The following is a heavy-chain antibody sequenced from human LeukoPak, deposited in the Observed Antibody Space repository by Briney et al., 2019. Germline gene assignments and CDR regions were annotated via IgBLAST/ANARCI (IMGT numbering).Heavy chain of an antibody. CDR3: AATDLCRTYYYASGTAR. D-gene: IGHD3-10*01. Sequence: EASVKVSCKTSGFSFTSSSVQWVRQARGQRLEWIGWIVVGSGKTEYAQKFQERVTITRDMSTSTAYMELSSLRSEDTAVYYCAATDLCRTYYYASGTARWGQGTLVTVSS. V-gene: IGHV1-58*01. CDR2: IVVGSGKT. CDR1: GFSFTSSS. J-gene: IGHJ4*02.